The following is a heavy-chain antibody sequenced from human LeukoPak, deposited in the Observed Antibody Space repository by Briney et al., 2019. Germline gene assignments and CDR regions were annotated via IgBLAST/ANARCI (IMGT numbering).Heavy chain of an antibody. V-gene: IGHV3-23*01. Sequence: GGSLRLSCAASGFTFSSYAMSWVRQAPGKGLEWVSAISGSGGPTYYADSVKGRFTISRDNSKNTLYLQMNSLRAEDTAVYYCARGGQQQLTNDAFDIWGQGTMVTVSS. CDR1: GFTFSSYA. J-gene: IGHJ3*02. CDR2: ISGSGGPT. D-gene: IGHD6-13*01. CDR3: ARGGQQQLTNDAFDI.